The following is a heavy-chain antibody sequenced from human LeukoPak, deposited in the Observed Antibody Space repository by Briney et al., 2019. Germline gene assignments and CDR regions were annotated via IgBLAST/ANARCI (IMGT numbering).Heavy chain of an antibody. CDR3: ARDGMVGATGSFDY. CDR2: ISSSSSTI. D-gene: IGHD1-26*01. V-gene: IGHV3-48*01. CDR1: GFTFSSYS. Sequence: GGSLRLSCAASGFTFSSYSMNWVRQAPGKGLEWVSYISSSSSTIYYADSVKGRFTISRDNAKNSLYLQMNSLRAEDTAVYYCARDGMVGATGSFDYWGQGTLVTVSS. J-gene: IGHJ4*02.